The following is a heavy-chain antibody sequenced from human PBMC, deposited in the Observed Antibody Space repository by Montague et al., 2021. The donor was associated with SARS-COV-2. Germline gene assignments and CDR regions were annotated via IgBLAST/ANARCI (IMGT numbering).Heavy chain of an antibody. CDR3: AKSRGIRYDSSGYYYPLDY. CDR1: GFTFSSYA. V-gene: IGHV3-23*03. J-gene: IGHJ4*02. Sequence: SLRLSCAASGFTFSSYAMIWVRQAPGKGLEWVSVIYSGGSSTYYADSVKGRFTISRDNSKNTLYLQMNSLRAEDTAVYYCAKSRGIRYDSSGYYYPLDYWGQGTLVTVSS. CDR2: IYSGGSST. D-gene: IGHD3-22*01.